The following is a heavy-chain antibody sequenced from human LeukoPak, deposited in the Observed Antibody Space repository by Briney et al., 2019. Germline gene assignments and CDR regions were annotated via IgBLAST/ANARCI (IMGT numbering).Heavy chain of an antibody. CDR2: INPNSGGT. D-gene: IGHD3-3*01. CDR3: ARVRPITIFGPNNWFDP. J-gene: IGHJ5*02. Sequence: GASVKVSCKASGYTFTGYYMHWVRQAPGQGLEWMGWINPNSGGTNYAQKFQGRVTMTRDTSISTAYMELSRLRSDDTAVYYCARVRPITIFGPNNWFDPWGQGTLVTVSS. V-gene: IGHV1-2*02. CDR1: GYTFTGYY.